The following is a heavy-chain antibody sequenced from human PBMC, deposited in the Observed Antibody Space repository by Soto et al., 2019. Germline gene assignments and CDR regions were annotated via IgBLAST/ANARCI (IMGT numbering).Heavy chain of an antibody. D-gene: IGHD3-10*01. CDR3: ARDEGIRGFDS. CDR2: ISGYNGLT. J-gene: IGHJ4*02. V-gene: IGHV1-18*04. CDR1: GYTFSNYG. Sequence: QVQLVQSGDEVKKSGASVKVSCKASGYTFSNYGISWVRQAPGQGLEWTGWISGYNGLTAYAQNVQGRVTMTIDTPTTTVFMEVTGLRSNDTAVYYCARDEGIRGFDSWGQGTLVTVSS.